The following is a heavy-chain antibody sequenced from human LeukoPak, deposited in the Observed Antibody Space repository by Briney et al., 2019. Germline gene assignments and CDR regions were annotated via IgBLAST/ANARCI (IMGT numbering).Heavy chain of an antibody. CDR3: ARGYCTSTCCYNDY. J-gene: IGHJ4*02. CDR2: TSFDVSNK. Sequence: GRSLRLSCAASGFTFSSYAMHWVRQAPGKGLEWVATTSFDVSNKYYADSVKGRFTISRDNSKNTLYLQMNSLRTEDTAVYSCARGYCTSTCCYNDYWGQGTLVTVSS. CDR1: GFTFSSYA. V-gene: IGHV3-30*04. D-gene: IGHD2-2*02.